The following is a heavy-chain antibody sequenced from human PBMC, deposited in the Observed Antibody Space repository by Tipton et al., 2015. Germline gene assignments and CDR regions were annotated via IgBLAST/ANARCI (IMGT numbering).Heavy chain of an antibody. CDR1: SDSISKYY. D-gene: IGHD3-9*01. CDR2: IQYSGST. Sequence: TLFLTCSVSSDSISKYYWSWIRQPPGKELEWIGYIQYSGSTNYNPSLKSRVTISVDTSKTQFSLKLTSVTAADTAVYYCACQDYDSLTRDYQTVDYWGQGTLVTVSS. CDR3: ACQDYDSLTRDYQTVDY. V-gene: IGHV4-59*08. J-gene: IGHJ4*02.